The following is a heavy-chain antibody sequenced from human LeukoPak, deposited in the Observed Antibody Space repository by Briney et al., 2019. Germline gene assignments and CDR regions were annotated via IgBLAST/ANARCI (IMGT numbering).Heavy chain of an antibody. J-gene: IGHJ4*02. V-gene: IGHV3-48*02. CDR3: AKENGPASDY. CDR1: GFTFSTYS. D-gene: IGHD2-8*01. Sequence: GGSLRLACAASGFTFSTYSMNWVRQAPGKGLEWVSYISSRSNTIYYADSVKGRFTISRDDAQNSLYLQMNSLRDEDTAVYYRAKENGPASDYWGQGTLVTVSS. CDR2: ISSRSNTI.